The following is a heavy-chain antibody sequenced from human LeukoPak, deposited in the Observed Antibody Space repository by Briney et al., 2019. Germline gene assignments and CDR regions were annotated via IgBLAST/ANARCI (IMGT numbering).Heavy chain of an antibody. CDR2: THYTGKT. V-gene: IGHV4-59*08. CDR3: ATLTPADTGRYGEFGY. D-gene: IGHD3-22*01. Sequence: KTSETLSLTCTVSGGSISSYYWSWIRQPPGKGLEWIGYTHYTGKTDYNPSLKSRVTISMDTSKSQFSLKLNSVTAADTAVYYCATLTPADTGRYGEFGYWGQGTLVTVSS. CDR1: GGSISSYY. J-gene: IGHJ4*02.